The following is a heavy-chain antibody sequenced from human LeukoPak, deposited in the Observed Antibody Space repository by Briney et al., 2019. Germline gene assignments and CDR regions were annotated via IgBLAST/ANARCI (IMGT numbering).Heavy chain of an antibody. D-gene: IGHD5-12*01. Sequence: GASVKVSCKASGGTFSSYAISWVRQAPGQGLEWMGGIIPIFGTANYAQKFQGRVTITADESTSTAYMELSSLRSEDTAVYYCAREDAGAVATRLDAFHIWGQGTMVTVSS. J-gene: IGHJ3*02. V-gene: IGHV1-69*13. CDR3: AREDAGAVATRLDAFHI. CDR2: IIPIFGTA. CDR1: GGTFSSYA.